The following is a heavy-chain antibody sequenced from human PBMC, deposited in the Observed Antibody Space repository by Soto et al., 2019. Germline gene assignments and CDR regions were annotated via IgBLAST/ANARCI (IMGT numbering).Heavy chain of an antibody. CDR2: IHHSGST. V-gene: IGHV4-4*02. D-gene: IGHD2-2*01. CDR1: GGSISSSNW. J-gene: IGHJ5*02. CDR3: ARVRQGCSSTSCYFDP. Sequence: SETLSLTCAVSGGSISSSNWWNWVRQPPGKGLEWIGEIHHSGSTNYNSSLKSRVTISVDKSKNQFSLKLNSVTAADTAVYYCARVRQGCSSTSCYFDPWGQGALVTVSS.